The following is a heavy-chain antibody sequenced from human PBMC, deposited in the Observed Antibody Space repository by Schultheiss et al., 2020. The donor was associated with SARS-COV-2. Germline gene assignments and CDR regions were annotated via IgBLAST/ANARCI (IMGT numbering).Heavy chain of an antibody. J-gene: IGHJ4*02. CDR3: ARDHGSSSWSFDY. D-gene: IGHD6-13*01. Sequence: GGSLRLSCAASGFTFSTYAMNWVRQAPGKGLEWVAVISHDGGNKDYADSVKGRFTISRDNSNNTLFLQMNSLRAEDTAVYYCARDHGSSSWSFDYWGQGTLVTVSS. V-gene: IGHV3-30-3*01. CDR1: GFTFSTYA. CDR2: ISHDGGNK.